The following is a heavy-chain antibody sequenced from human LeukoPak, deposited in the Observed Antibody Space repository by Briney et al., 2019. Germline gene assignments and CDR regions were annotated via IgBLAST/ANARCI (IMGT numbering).Heavy chain of an antibody. CDR2: INHSGST. V-gene: IGHV4-34*01. CDR1: GGSFSGYY. D-gene: IGHD3-3*01. J-gene: IGHJ2*01. CDR3: ARGRTSGLWYFDL. Sequence: ETLSLTCAVYGGSFSGYYWSWIRQPPGKGLEWIGEINHSGSTNYNPSLKSRVTISVGTSKNQFSLKLSSVTAADTAVYYCARGRTSGLWYFDLWGRGTLVTVSS.